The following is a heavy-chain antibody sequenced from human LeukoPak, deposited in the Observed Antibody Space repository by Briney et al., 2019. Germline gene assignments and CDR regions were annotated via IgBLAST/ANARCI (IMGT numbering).Heavy chain of an antibody. Sequence: SETQSLTCAVSGGSISSGGYSWSWIRQPPGKGLEWIGYIYHSGSTYYNPSLKSRVTISVDRSKNQFSLKLSSVTAADTAVYYCARVTTVTTGWFDPWGQGTLVTVSS. CDR3: ARVTTVTTGWFDP. D-gene: IGHD4-17*01. CDR1: GGSISSGGYS. J-gene: IGHJ5*02. CDR2: IYHSGST. V-gene: IGHV4-30-2*01.